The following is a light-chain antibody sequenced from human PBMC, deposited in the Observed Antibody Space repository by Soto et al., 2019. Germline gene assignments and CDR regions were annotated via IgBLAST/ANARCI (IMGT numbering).Light chain of an antibody. V-gene: IGKV3-20*01. CDR2: GTS. CDR1: QSVSSTY. CDR3: QQYGGSPPNT. Sequence: EIVLTQSSGTLSLSPGERATLSCGASQSVSSTYIAWYQQKPGQAPRLVIYGTSSRATGIPDRFSGSGSGTDFILTISRLEPEDFAVYYCQQYGGSPPNTFGQGTKLEIK. J-gene: IGKJ2*01.